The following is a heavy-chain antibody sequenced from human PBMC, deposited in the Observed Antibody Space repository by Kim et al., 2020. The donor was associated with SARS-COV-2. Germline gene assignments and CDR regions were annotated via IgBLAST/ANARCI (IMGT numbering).Heavy chain of an antibody. V-gene: IGHV3-30*18. Sequence: GGSLRLSCAASGFTFSSYGMHWVRQAPGKGLEWVAVISYDGSNKYYADSVKGRFTISRDNSKNTLYLQMNSLRAEDTAVYYCANTHYWIFGVVTTPLDAFDIWGQGTMVTVSS. J-gene: IGHJ3*02. CDR2: ISYDGSNK. CDR3: ANTHYWIFGVVTTPLDAFDI. D-gene: IGHD3-3*01. CDR1: GFTFSSYG.